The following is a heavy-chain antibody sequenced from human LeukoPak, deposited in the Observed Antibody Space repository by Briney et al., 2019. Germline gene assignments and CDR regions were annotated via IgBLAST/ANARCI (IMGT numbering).Heavy chain of an antibody. CDR1: GDSMRGYF. J-gene: IGHJ1*01. V-gene: IGHV4-59*01. CDR2: INFSGST. Sequence: SETLSLTCTVSGDSMRGYFWSCIRQPPGKGLEWIADINFSGSTNYNPSLRSRVAMSIDTSKNQFSLKLSSVTAADTSVCYCATYSSSLEYFHPWGQGTLVIVSS. D-gene: IGHD6-13*01. CDR3: ATYSSSLEYFHP.